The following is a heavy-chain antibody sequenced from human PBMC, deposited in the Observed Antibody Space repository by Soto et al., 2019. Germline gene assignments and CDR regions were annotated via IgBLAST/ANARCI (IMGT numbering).Heavy chain of an antibody. J-gene: IGHJ4*02. D-gene: IGHD1-26*01. CDR1: GDPISSYF. CDR3: ARGVGARSSNLDY. V-gene: IGHV4-59*01. Sequence: SETLSLTCTVPGDPISSYFWTWIRQSPGKGLGWIGYISYSGSTNYNPPLKSRVTISIDTSKNQFSLMLESVTAADTAVYYCARGVGARSSNLDYWGQGLLVTVSS. CDR2: ISYSGST.